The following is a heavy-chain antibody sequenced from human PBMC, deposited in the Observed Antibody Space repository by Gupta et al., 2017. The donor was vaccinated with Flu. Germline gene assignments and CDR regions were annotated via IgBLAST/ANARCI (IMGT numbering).Heavy chain of an antibody. J-gene: IGHJ4*02. D-gene: IGHD4/OR15-4a*01. Sequence: GSLRLSCAASGFTFSSYAMSWVRQAPGKGLEWVSTISGSGSGTYYADSVKGRFTISRDNSKNTLFLQISSLRAEDTATYYCAKGGRLYYFDYWGQGTLVTVSS. CDR2: ISGSGSGT. CDR3: AKGGRLYYFDY. V-gene: IGHV3-23*01. CDR1: GFTFSSYA.